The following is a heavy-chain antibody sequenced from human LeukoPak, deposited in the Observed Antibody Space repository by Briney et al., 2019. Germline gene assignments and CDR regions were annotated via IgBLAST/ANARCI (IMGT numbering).Heavy chain of an antibody. Sequence: PGGSLRLSCAASGFTFGSHAMNWVRQAPGKGLEWVSYISSSSSTMYYADSVKGRFTISRDNAKNSLYLQMSSLRAEDTAVYYCARENYDTSTYPARYFDYWGQGTLVTVSS. CDR1: GFTFGSHA. D-gene: IGHD3-22*01. CDR3: ARENYDTSTYPARYFDY. V-gene: IGHV3-48*01. CDR2: ISSSSSTM. J-gene: IGHJ4*02.